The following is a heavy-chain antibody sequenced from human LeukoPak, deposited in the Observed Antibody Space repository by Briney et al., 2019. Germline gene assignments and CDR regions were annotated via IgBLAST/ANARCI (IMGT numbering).Heavy chain of an antibody. CDR2: INWNGGST. CDR1: GFTFDDYG. CDR3: ARDILAVAGIAPLDY. D-gene: IGHD6-19*01. V-gene: IGHV3-20*04. Sequence: PGGSLRLSCAASGFTFDDYGMSWVRQAPGKGLEWVSGINWNGGSTSYADSAKGRFTISRDNAKNSLYLQMNSLRAEDTALYYCARDILAVAGIAPLDYWGQGTLVTVSS. J-gene: IGHJ4*02.